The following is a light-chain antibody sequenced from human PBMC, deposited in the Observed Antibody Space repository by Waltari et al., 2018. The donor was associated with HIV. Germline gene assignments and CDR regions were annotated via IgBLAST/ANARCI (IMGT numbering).Light chain of an antibody. Sequence: SYELTQAPSVSVSPGQTAKITCSGDALSRHFVFWYQQKSGQAPRMMIFKDNERPSGIPARFCASSSGSTSTLTISGVQAEDEADYYCQSGHNSDSIFGGGTKLTVL. J-gene: IGLJ2*01. CDR1: ALSRHF. CDR3: QSGHNSDSI. V-gene: IGLV3-25*03. CDR2: KDN.